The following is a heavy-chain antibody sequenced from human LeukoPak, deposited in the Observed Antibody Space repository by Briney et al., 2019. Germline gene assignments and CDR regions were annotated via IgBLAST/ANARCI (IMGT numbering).Heavy chain of an antibody. CDR2: ISYDGSNK. V-gene: IGHV3-30-3*01. Sequence: GGSLRLSCAASGFTFSRNAMHWVRQAPGKGLGWVALISYDGSNKYYADSMEGRFTISRDNSKNTLYLQMNSLRAEDTSVYYCASGGGITFGGIIAPGYWGQGTLVTVSS. D-gene: IGHD3-16*02. J-gene: IGHJ4*02. CDR3: ASGGGITFGGIIAPGY. CDR1: GFTFSRNA.